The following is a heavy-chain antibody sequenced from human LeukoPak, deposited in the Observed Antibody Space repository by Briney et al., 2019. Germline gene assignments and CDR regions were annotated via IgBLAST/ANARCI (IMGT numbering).Heavy chain of an antibody. J-gene: IGHJ5*02. CDR1: GGSISSSSYY. V-gene: IGHV4-39*07. D-gene: IGHD5-12*01. CDR2: IYYSGST. Sequence: SETLSLTCTVSGGSISSSSYYWGWIRQPPGKGLEWIGSIYYSGSTYYNPSLKSRVTISVDTSKNQFSLKLSSVTAADTAVYYCARNRRGYSGYDRWFDPWGQGTLVTVSS. CDR3: ARNRRGYSGYDRWFDP.